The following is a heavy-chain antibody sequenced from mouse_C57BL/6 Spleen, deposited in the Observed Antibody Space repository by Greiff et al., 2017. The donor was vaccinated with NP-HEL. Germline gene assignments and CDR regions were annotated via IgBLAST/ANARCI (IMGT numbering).Heavy chain of an antibody. CDR1: GYSITSGYY. V-gene: IGHV3-6*01. Sequence: DVQLQESGPGLVKPSQSLSLTCSVTGYSITSGYYWNWIRQFPGNKLEWMGYISYDGSNNYNPSLKNRISITRDTSKNQFFLKLNSVTTEDTATYYCARDPLLWGQGTTLTVSS. CDR2: ISYDGSN. CDR3: ARDPLL. D-gene: IGHD2-10*01. J-gene: IGHJ2*01.